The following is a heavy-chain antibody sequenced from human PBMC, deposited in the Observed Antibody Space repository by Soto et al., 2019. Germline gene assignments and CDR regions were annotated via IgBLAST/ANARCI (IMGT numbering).Heavy chain of an antibody. J-gene: IGHJ4*02. CDR3: ASVIGGDYEYYFEF. D-gene: IGHD2-21*02. CDR1: GGSISSGGYY. V-gene: IGHV4-31*03. Sequence: SETLSLTCTFSGGSISSGGYYCSWIRQHPWKGLEWIGNIYYSGRTYYNPSLKSRVILSVDTSKNHFSLTLRSVTAADSAMYYCASVIGGDYEYYFEFWGQGALVSVSS. CDR2: IYYSGRT.